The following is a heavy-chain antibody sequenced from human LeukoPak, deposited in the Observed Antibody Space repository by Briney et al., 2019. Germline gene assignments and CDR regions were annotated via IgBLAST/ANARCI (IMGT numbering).Heavy chain of an antibody. CDR2: INHSGST. CDR1: GGSFSGYY. J-gene: IGHJ6*02. Sequence: PSETLSLTCAVYGGSFSGYYWSWIRQHPGKGLEWIGEINHSGSTNYNPSLKSRVTISVDTSKNQFSLKLSSVTAADTAVYYCARDYYYYGMDVWGQGTTVTVSS. V-gene: IGHV4-34*01. CDR3: ARDYYYYGMDV.